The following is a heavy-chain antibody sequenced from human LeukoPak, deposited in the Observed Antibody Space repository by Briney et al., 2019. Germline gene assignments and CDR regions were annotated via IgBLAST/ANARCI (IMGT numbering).Heavy chain of an antibody. Sequence: GGSVRLSCAASGFNASNNYMNWVRQAPGKGLEWVSVIFSSGPTYYADSVKGRFTISRDTSKNALYLQMNSLRAEDTAVYYCAISGLGFGEFRGLDYWGQGTLVTVSS. CDR3: AISGLGFGEFRGLDY. CDR1: GFNASNNY. D-gene: IGHD3-10*01. CDR2: IFSSGPT. V-gene: IGHV3-53*01. J-gene: IGHJ4*02.